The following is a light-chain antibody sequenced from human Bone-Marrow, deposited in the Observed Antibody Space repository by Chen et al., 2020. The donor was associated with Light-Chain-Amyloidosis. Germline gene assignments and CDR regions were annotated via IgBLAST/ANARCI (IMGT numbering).Light chain of an antibody. J-gene: IGKJ4*01. CDR3: QQYGSSPPLT. V-gene: IGKV3-20*01. CDR2: GAF. CDR1: QSVRNY. Sequence: EIVLTQSPATLSLSPGVRATLSCRASQSVRNYLAWYQQKPGQAPRLLIYGAFSRATGIPDRFSGSGSGTDFTLTIGRLEPEDFAVYYCQQYGSSPPLTFGGGTKVEIK.